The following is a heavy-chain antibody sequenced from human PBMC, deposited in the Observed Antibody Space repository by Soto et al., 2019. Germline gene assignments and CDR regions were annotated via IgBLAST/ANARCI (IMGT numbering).Heavy chain of an antibody. Sequence: SVKVSCKASGGTFGSDAITWARQAPGQGLEWVGRIIPIFGTTNYAQNLQGRVTISADKSTLTSYMELHSLTSDDTALYYCARDRTDSGYYTNWLDPWGQGTQVTVSS. D-gene: IGHD3-22*01. V-gene: IGHV1-69*06. CDR3: ARDRTDSGYYTNWLDP. J-gene: IGHJ5*02. CDR2: IIPIFGTT. CDR1: GGTFGSDA.